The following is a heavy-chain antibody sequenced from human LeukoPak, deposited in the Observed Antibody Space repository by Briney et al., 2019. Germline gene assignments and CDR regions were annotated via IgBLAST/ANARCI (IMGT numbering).Heavy chain of an antibody. CDR2: ISGSGGST. V-gene: IGHV3-23*01. Sequence: GGSLRLSCAASGFTVSSNYMSWVRQAPGKGLEWVSAISGSGGSTYYADSVKGRFTISRDNSKNTLYLQMNSLRAEDTAVYYCAKEGYDYVWGSYRQNFDYWGQGTLVTVSS. J-gene: IGHJ4*02. D-gene: IGHD3-16*02. CDR3: AKEGYDYVWGSYRQNFDY. CDR1: GFTVSSNY.